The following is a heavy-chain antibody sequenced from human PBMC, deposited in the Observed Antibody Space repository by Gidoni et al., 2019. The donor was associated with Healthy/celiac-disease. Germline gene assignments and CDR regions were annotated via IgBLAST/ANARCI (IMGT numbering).Heavy chain of an antibody. D-gene: IGHD5-18*01. CDR2: INAGNGNT. V-gene: IGHV1-3*01. CDR3: ARDQTWIQLWPRYYFDY. Sequence: QVQLVQSGAEVKKPGASVKVTCKASGYTFTSYAMHWVRQAPGQRLEWMGWINAGNGNTKDSQKFQGRVTITRDTSASTAYMELSSLRSEDTAVYYCARDQTWIQLWPRYYFDYWGQGTLVTVSS. J-gene: IGHJ4*02. CDR1: GYTFTSYA.